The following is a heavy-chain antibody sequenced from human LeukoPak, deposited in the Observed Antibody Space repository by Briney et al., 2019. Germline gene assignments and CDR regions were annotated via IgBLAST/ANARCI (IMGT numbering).Heavy chain of an antibody. CDR2: IDPSDSYT. V-gene: IGHV5-10-1*01. Sequence: GESLKISCKGSGYSFTSYWISWVRQMPGKGLEWMGRIDPSDSYTNYSPSFQGHVTISADKSISTAYLQWSSLKALDTAMYYCASRRSSYYYYGMDVWGQGTTVTVSS. J-gene: IGHJ6*02. CDR3: ASRRSSYYYYGMDV. D-gene: IGHD6-6*01. CDR1: GYSFTSYW.